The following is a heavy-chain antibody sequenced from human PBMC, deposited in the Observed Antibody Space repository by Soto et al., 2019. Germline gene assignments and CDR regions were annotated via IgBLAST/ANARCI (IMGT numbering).Heavy chain of an antibody. CDR3: ARDGVIATSVGYYYYGMDV. D-gene: IGHD3-3*02. CDR2: IYHSGST. V-gene: IGHV4-38-2*02. Sequence: PSETLSLTCAVSGYSISSGYYWGWIRQPPGKGLEWIGSIYHSGSTYYNPSLKSRVTISVDTSKNQFSLKLSSVTAADTAVYYCARDGVIATSVGYYYYGMDVWGQGTTVTVSS. CDR1: GYSISSGYY. J-gene: IGHJ6*02.